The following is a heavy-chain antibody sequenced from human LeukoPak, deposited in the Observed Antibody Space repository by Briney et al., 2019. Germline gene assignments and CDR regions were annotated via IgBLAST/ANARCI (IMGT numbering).Heavy chain of an antibody. CDR3: ARFEGVATFDY. V-gene: IGHV4-59*11. CDR1: GGSISSHF. J-gene: IGHJ4*02. D-gene: IGHD5-12*01. Sequence: SETLSLTCTVSGGSISSHFWSWIRQPPGKGLEWIGYIYYSGSTNYNPSLESRVTISVDTSKNQFSLKLSSVTAADTAVYYGARFEGVATFDYWGQGTLVTVSS. CDR2: IYYSGST.